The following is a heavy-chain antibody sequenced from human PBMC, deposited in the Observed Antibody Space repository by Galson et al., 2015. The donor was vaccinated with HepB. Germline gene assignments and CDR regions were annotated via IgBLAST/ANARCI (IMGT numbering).Heavy chain of an antibody. CDR3: ARAADSSGYYDAFDI. J-gene: IGHJ3*02. CDR2: IWYDGSNK. CDR1: GFTFSSYG. Sequence: SLRLSCAASGFTFSSYGMHWVRQAPGKGLEWVAVIWYDGSNKYYADSVKGRFTISRDNSKNTLYLQMNSLRAEDTAVYYCARAADSSGYYDAFDIWGQGTMVTVSS. V-gene: IGHV3-33*01. D-gene: IGHD3-22*01.